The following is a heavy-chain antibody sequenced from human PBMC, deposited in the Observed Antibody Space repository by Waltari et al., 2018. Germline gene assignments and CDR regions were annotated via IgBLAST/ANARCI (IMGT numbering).Heavy chain of an antibody. V-gene: IGHV1-69*06. D-gene: IGHD6-13*01. CDR3: ASYSSSWYGVFDY. Sequence: QVQLVQSGAEVKKPGSSVKVSCKASGGTFSSYAISWVRQAPGQGLEWMGGIIPSFGTANYAQKFQGRVTITADKATSTAYLELSSLRSEDTAVYYCASYSSSWYGVFDYWGQGTLVTVSS. CDR1: GGTFSSYA. CDR2: IIPSFGTA. J-gene: IGHJ4*02.